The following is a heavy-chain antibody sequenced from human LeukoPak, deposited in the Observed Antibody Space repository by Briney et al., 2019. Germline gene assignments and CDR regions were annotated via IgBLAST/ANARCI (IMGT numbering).Heavy chain of an antibody. V-gene: IGHV3-23*01. CDR1: GFTFSSYA. Sequence: GGSLRLSCAASGFTFSSYAMSWVRQAPGKGLEWVSAISGSGGSTYYADSVKGRFTISRDNSKNTLYLQMNSLRAEDTAVYYRADHDYGDFDHFDYWGQGTLVTVSS. D-gene: IGHD4-17*01. J-gene: IGHJ4*02. CDR2: ISGSGGST. CDR3: ADHDYGDFDHFDY.